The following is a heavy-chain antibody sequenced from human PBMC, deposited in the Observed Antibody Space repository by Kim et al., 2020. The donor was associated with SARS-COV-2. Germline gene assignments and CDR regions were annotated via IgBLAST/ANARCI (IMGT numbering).Heavy chain of an antibody. CDR2: IYYSGST. D-gene: IGHD3-3*01. CDR1: GGSISSYY. V-gene: IGHV4-59*13. Sequence: SETLSLTCTVSGGSISSYYWSWIRQPPGKGLEWIGYIYYSGSTNYNPSLKYRVTISVDTSKNKFSLKLSSVTAAVTAVYYCASGKRTIFGVVTIPTFDYWGQGTLVTVSS. J-gene: IGHJ4*02. CDR3: ASGKRTIFGVVTIPTFDY.